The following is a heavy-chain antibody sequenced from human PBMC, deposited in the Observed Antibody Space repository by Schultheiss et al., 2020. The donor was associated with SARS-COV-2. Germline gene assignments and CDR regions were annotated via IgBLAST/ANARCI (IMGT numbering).Heavy chain of an antibody. CDR1: GGTFSSYA. CDR2: MNPNSGNT. CDR3: ARGEGDYVWGSYRRSSYYMDV. J-gene: IGHJ6*03. D-gene: IGHD3-16*02. Sequence: ASVKVSCKASGGTFSSYAISWVRQAPGQGLEWMGWMNPNSGNTGYAQKFQGRVTMTRNTSISTAYMELSSLRSEDTAVYYCARGEGDYVWGSYRRSSYYMDVWGKGTTVTVSS. V-gene: IGHV1-8*02.